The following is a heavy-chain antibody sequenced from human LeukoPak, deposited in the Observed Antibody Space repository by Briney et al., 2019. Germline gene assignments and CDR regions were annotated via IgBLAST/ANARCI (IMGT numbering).Heavy chain of an antibody. V-gene: IGHV3-30*02. J-gene: IGHJ4*02. CDR2: IRYDGSNK. Sequence: GGSLRLSCAASGFTFSSYGMHWVRQAPGKGLEWVAFIRYDGSNKYYADSVKGRFTISRDNSKNTLYLQMNSLRAEDTAVYYCAKVVASSSSGAFDYWGQGTLVTVSS. D-gene: IGHD6-6*01. CDR1: GFTFSSYG. CDR3: AKVVASSSSGAFDY.